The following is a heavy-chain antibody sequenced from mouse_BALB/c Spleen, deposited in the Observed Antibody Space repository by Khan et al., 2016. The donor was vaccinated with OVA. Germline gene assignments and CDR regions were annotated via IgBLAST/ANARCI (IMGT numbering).Heavy chain of an antibody. V-gene: IGHV3-2*02. D-gene: IGHD4-1*01. CDR2: ISYSGST. CDR1: GYSITSDYA. CDR3: ASELGRDDAMDY. J-gene: IGHJ4*01. Sequence: EVQLQESGPGLVKPSQSLSLTCTVAGYSITSDYAWNWIRQFPGNQLEWMGYISYSGSTGYNPSLKSRISITRHTSKNQFFLQLNSVTTEDTATYYCASELGRDDAMDYWGQGTSVTVSS.